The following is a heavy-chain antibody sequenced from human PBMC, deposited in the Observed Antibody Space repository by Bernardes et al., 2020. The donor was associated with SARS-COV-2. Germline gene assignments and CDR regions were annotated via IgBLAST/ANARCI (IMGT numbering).Heavy chain of an antibody. V-gene: IGHV4-4*02. D-gene: IGHD3-22*01. J-gene: IGHJ1*01. CDR3: ARANFLNYYDSSAYQYFQD. CDR2: IYHGGST. Sequence: SEALSLTCAVSGVSIVTANWWSCVRQAPGKGLEWIGQIYHGGSTDYNPSLKSRVTISVDKSKNHFSLRLSSVAAADTAVYYCARANFLNYYDSSAYQYFQDWGQGTLVTVSS. CDR1: GVSIVTANW.